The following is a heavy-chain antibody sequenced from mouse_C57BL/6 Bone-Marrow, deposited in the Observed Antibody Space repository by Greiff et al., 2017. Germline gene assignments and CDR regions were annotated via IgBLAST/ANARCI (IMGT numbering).Heavy chain of an antibody. V-gene: IGHV1-64*01. CDR2: IHPNSGST. CDR3: VMYYYGAFDV. CDR1: GYTFTSYW. J-gene: IGHJ1*03. Sequence: QVQLQQPGAELVKPGASVKLSCKASGYTFTSYWMHWVKQRPGQGLEWIGMIHPNSGSTNYNEKFKGKATLSVDKSSSTAYMQLSSLTSEDSAVYYCVMYYYGAFDVWGTGTTVTVSS. D-gene: IGHD1-1*01.